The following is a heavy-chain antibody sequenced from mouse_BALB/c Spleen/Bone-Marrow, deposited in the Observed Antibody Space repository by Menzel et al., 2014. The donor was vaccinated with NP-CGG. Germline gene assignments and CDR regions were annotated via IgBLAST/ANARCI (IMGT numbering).Heavy chain of an antibody. CDR1: GFTFTDYY. V-gene: IGHV7-3*02. D-gene: IGHD2-14*01. J-gene: IGHJ1*01. CDR2: IRNKANGYTT. CDR3: ARDDYGYDGWYSDV. Sequence: EVQLQESGGGLVQPGGSLRLSCATSGFTFTDYYMSWVRQPPGKALEWLGFIRNKANGYTTDYSASVKGRFTISRDKSQSILYLRMNTLRAEDSATYYCARDDYGYDGWYSDVWGAGTTVTVSS.